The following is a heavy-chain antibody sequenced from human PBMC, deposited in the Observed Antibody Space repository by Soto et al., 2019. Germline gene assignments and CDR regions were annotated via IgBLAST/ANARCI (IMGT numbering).Heavy chain of an antibody. CDR2: IYYSGST. V-gene: IGHV4-39*01. Sequence: QLQLQESGPGLVKPSETLSLTCTVSGGSFSSGSYSWGWIRQPPGKGLEWIGSIYYSGSTYYNPSLKSRVTISVDTSNNQFSLKVSSVTAADTAVYYCARRGSCSSTSCYAFDYWAQGTLVTVSS. CDR3: ARRGSCSSTSCYAFDY. CDR1: GGSFSSGSYS. J-gene: IGHJ4*02. D-gene: IGHD2-2*01.